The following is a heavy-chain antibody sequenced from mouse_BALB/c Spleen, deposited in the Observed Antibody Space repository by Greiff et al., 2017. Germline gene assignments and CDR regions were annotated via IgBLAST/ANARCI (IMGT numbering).Heavy chain of an antibody. Sequence: EVNVVESGGDLVKPGGSLKLSCAASGFTFSSYGMSWVRQTPDKRLEWVATISSGGSYTYYPDSVKGRFTISRDNAKNTLYLQMSSLKSEDTAMYYCARQNYGNSFAYWGQGTLVTVSA. D-gene: IGHD2-1*01. J-gene: IGHJ3*01. CDR3: ARQNYGNSFAY. CDR1: GFTFSSYG. CDR2: ISSGGSYT. V-gene: IGHV5-6*01.